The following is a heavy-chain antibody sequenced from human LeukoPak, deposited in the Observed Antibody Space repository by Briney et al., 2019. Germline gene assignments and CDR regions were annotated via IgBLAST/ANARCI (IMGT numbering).Heavy chain of an antibody. J-gene: IGHJ5*02. CDR2: IYTTGST. CDR1: DGSISTYY. Sequence: PSETLSLTCTVSDGSISTYYWSWIRQPAGKGLEWIGRIYTTGSTNYNPSLKSRVTMSVDTSKYQFSLKLSSVTAADTAVYYCARGGLPRENWFDPWGQGTLVTVSS. CDR3: ARGGLPRENWFDP. V-gene: IGHV4-4*07. D-gene: IGHD1-26*01.